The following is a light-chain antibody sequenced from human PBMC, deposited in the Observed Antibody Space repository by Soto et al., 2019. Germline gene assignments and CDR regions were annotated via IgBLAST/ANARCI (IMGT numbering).Light chain of an antibody. Sequence: DIVMTQSPDSLAVSLGERATINCKSSQGVLYSSNNKNYLAWYKQKPGQPPKLLISWASTRESGVPDRFSGSGSGTNFTLTISSLQAEDVAVYYCQQYYSTLITFGQGTRLEIK. CDR3: QQYYSTLIT. CDR1: QGVLYSSNNKNY. V-gene: IGKV4-1*01. J-gene: IGKJ5*01. CDR2: WAS.